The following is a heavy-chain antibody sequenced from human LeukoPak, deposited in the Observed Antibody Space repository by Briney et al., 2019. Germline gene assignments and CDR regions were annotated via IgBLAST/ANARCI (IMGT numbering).Heavy chain of an antibody. V-gene: IGHV4-39*01. CDR2: IYYSGST. CDR1: GGSISSTSYY. J-gene: IGHJ4*02. D-gene: IGHD6-19*01. Sequence: PSETLSLTCTVSGGSISSTSYYWGWIRQPPGKGLEWIGSIYYSGSTYYNPSLKSRVTIAVDTSKNQFSLKLSSVTAADTAVYYCARLAIYSSGEDYWGQGTLVTVSS. CDR3: ARLAIYSSGEDY.